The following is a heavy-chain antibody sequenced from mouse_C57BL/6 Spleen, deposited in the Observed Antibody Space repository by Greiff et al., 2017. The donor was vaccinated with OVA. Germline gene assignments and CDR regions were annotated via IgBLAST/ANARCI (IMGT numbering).Heavy chain of an antibody. V-gene: IGHV1-50*01. Sequence: QVQLQQPGAELVKPGASVKLSCKASGYTFTSYWMQWVKQRPGQGLEWIGEIDPSDSYTNYNQKFKGKATLTVDTSSSTAYMQLSSLTSEDSAVYYCARKTSSYYSNYYYAMDYWGQGTSVTVSS. CDR3: ARKTSSYYSNYYYAMDY. D-gene: IGHD2-5*01. CDR2: IDPSDSYT. CDR1: GYTFTSYW. J-gene: IGHJ4*01.